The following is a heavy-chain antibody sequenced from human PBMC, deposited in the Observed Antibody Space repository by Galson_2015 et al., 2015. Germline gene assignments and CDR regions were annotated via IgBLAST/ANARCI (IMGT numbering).Heavy chain of an antibody. CDR1: GFTFSSYG. Sequence: SLRLSCAASGFTFSSYGMHWVRQAPGKGLEWVAVMSYDGSDKYYADSVKGRFTISRDNSKNTLHLQMNSLRAEDTAVYYCAKAWGSGSYYFDYWGQGTLVTVSS. J-gene: IGHJ4*02. D-gene: IGHD6-19*01. CDR3: AKAWGSGSYYFDY. CDR2: MSYDGSDK. V-gene: IGHV3-30*18.